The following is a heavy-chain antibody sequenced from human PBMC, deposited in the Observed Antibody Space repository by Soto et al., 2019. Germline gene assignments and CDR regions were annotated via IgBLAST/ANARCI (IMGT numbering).Heavy chain of an antibody. D-gene: IGHD3-10*01. Sequence: QLQLQESGPGLVKPSETLSLTCTVSGGSISSSSYYWGWIRQPPGKGLEWIGSIYYSGSTYYNPSLKSRVTISVDTSKNQFSLKLSSVTAADTAVYYCARLLIGEYEIDVWGQGTTVTVSS. V-gene: IGHV4-39*01. CDR1: GGSISSSSYY. J-gene: IGHJ6*02. CDR3: ARLLIGEYEIDV. CDR2: IYYSGST.